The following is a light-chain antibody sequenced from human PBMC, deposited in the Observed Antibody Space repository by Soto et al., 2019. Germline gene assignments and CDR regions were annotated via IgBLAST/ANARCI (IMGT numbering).Light chain of an antibody. CDR3: SAHGGTNPYV. CDR1: ASDIGGYTF. V-gene: IGLV2-8*01. Sequence: QSALTQPPSASGSPGQSVAISCTGTASDIGGYTFVSWYQQHPGKAPKLLIYDVNKRPSGVPDRFSGSNSVNTASLTVSGLQAEDEADYYCSAHGGTNPYVFGTGTKLTV. J-gene: IGLJ1*01. CDR2: DVN.